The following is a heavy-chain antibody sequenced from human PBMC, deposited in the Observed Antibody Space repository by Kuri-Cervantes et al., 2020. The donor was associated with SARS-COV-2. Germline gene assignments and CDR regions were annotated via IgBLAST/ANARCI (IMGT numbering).Heavy chain of an antibody. Sequence: SQTLSLTCAVSGYSISSGYYWGWIRQPPGKGLEWIGSIYHSGSTYYNPSLKSRVTISVDTSNNQFSLNLSSVTAADTAVYYCARLPFCGGDCYYFDYWSQGTLVTVSS. CDR1: GYSISSGYY. CDR3: ARLPFCGGDCYYFDY. V-gene: IGHV4-38-2*01. J-gene: IGHJ4*02. D-gene: IGHD2-21*01. CDR2: IYHSGST.